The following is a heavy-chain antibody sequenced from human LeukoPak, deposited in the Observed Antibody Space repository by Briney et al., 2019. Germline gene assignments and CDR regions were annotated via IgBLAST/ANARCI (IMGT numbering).Heavy chain of an antibody. Sequence: GGSLRLSCAASGFTFSSYAMSWVRQAPGKGLEWVSAISGSGGSTYHADSVKGRFTISRDNSKNTLYLQMNSLRAEDTAVYYCATAYDSSGYYWTVFDYWGQGTLVTVSS. D-gene: IGHD3-22*01. V-gene: IGHV3-23*01. CDR3: ATAYDSSGYYWTVFDY. CDR1: GFTFSSYA. CDR2: ISGSGGST. J-gene: IGHJ4*02.